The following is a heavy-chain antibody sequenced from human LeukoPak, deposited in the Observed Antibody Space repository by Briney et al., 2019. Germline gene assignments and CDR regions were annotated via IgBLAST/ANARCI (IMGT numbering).Heavy chain of an antibody. D-gene: IGHD3-22*01. CDR3: ARGLYTPTSGYPYFDA. CDR2: ISHTSKTI. J-gene: IGHJ4*02. V-gene: IGHV3-11*01. Sequence: GGSLRLSCAASGFTFSDYYINWIRQAPGQGLEWISYISHTSKTIYYTKSVKGRFTISRDNTENSVYLHMNNLRADDTAVYYCARGLYTPTSGYPYFDAWGQGTLVTVSS. CDR1: GFTFSDYY.